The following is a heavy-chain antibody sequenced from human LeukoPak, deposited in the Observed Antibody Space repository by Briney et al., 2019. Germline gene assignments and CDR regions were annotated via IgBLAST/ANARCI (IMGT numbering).Heavy chain of an antibody. CDR2: INHSGST. J-gene: IGHJ4*02. D-gene: IGHD3-3*01. CDR1: GGSFSGYY. Sequence: PSETLSLTCAVYGGSFSGYYWSWIRQPPGKGLEWIGEINHSGSTNYNPSLKSRVTISVDTSKNQFSLKLSSVTAADTAVYYCARGLTYYDFWSGYYPPDYWGQGTLVTVSS. V-gene: IGHV4-34*01. CDR3: ARGLTYYDFWSGYYPPDY.